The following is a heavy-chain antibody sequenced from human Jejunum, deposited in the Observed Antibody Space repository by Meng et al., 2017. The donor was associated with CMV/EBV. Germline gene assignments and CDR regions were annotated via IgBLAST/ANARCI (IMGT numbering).Heavy chain of an antibody. V-gene: IGHV3-9*01. J-gene: IGHJ4*02. CDR1: GFTFDDYA. D-gene: IGHD6-6*01. Sequence: AASGFTFDDYAMHWVRQAPGKGLEWVSGISWNSGSIGYADSVRGRFTISRDNAKNTLYMQMNSLRAEDTALYYCAKESQQLVLDYWGQGTLVTVSS. CDR2: ISWNSGSI. CDR3: AKESQQLVLDY.